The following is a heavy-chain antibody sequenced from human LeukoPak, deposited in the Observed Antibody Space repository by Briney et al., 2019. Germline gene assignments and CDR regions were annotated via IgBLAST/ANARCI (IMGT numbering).Heavy chain of an antibody. CDR1: GYSFTSWS. J-gene: IGHJ4*02. V-gene: IGHV1-18*01. Sequence: GASVKVSCKASGYSFTSWSISWVRQAPGQGLEWMGWISAYNGNTNYAQKVQGRVTFTTDTSTSTAYMELRSLRSDDTAVYYCARSIPSCSWYQYWGQGTLVTVSS. CDR3: ARSIPSCSWYQY. CDR2: ISAYNGNT. D-gene: IGHD6-13*01.